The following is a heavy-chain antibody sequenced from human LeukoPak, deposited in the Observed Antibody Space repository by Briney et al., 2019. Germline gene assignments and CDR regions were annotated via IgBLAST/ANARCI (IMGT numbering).Heavy chain of an antibody. V-gene: IGHV3-30*02. CDR1: GFTFSTYG. CDR2: IWFDGSSK. D-gene: IGHD2-2*02. Sequence: PGGSLRLSCAASGFTFSTYGMQWVRQAPGKGLEWLSFIWFDGSSKHYADSVKGRFIISRDNSKSTLYLEMNSLRPEDTDVYYCAKDLPPTIMIAWGQGTLVTVSS. CDR3: AKDLPPTIMIA. J-gene: IGHJ5*02.